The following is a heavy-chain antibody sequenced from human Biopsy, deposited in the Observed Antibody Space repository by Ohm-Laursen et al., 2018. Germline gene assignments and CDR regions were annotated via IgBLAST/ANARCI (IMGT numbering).Heavy chain of an antibody. J-gene: IGHJ5*01. CDR1: GFTFSNYG. D-gene: IGHD3-3*01. Sequence: SLRLSCAASGFTFSNYGMHWVRQAPGKRPEWVAVIWYDGRNQYYADFVKGRFTISRDNSKNTLYLQMNSLRAEDTAVYFCAREIYPTTIYRPVDSWGQGTLVTVSS. V-gene: IGHV3-33*01. CDR3: AREIYPTTIYRPVDS. CDR2: IWYDGRNQ.